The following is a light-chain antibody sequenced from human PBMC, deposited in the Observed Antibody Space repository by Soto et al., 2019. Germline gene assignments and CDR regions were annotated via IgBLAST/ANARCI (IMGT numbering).Light chain of an antibody. CDR2: QDR. Sequence: SYELTQPPSVSVSPGQTASITCSGDKLGDKYACWYHQKAGQSPVLVIYQDRKRPSGIPERFSGSNSGNTATLTISGTQAMDEADYYCQAWDSSPVVFGGGTKLTVL. CDR3: QAWDSSPVV. V-gene: IGLV3-1*01. J-gene: IGLJ2*01. CDR1: KLGDKY.